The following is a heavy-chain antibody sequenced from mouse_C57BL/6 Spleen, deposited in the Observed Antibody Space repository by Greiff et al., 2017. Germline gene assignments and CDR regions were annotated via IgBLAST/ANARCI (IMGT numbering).Heavy chain of an antibody. Sequence: QVQLQQPGAELVKPGASVKMSCKASGYTFTSYWLTWVKQRPGQGLEWIGDIYPGSGSTNYTEKFKSKATLTVDTSSSTAYMQLSSLTSEDSAVYYCARRSIGSSLDYWGQGTTLTVSS. CDR2: IYPGSGST. V-gene: IGHV1-55*01. J-gene: IGHJ2*01. CDR1: GYTFTSYW. D-gene: IGHD1-1*01. CDR3: ARRSIGSSLDY.